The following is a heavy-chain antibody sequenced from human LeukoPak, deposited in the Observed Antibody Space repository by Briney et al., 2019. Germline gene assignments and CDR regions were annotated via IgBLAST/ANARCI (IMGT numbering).Heavy chain of an antibody. CDR3: ARVSQVDAFDI. CDR2: INPNSGGT. V-gene: IGHV1-2*02. Sequence: ASVKVSCKASGYTFTSYYMRWVRQAPGQGLEWMGWINPNSGGTNYAQKFQGRVTMTRDTSISTAYMELSRLRSDDTAVYYCARVSQVDAFDIWGQGTMVTVSS. CDR1: GYTFTSYY. J-gene: IGHJ3*02.